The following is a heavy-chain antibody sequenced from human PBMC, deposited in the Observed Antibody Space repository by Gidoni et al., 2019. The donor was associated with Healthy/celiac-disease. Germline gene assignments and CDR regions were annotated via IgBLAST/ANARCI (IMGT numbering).Heavy chain of an antibody. CDR3: AREGFGGYYYWARHTTAGYFDY. J-gene: IGHJ4*02. CDR2: ISSSSSYI. V-gene: IGHV3-21*01. CDR1: GFTFSCYS. Sequence: EVQLVESGGGLVKPGGSLRLSCAASGFTFSCYSMNWVRQAPGKGLEWVSSISSSSSYIYYADSVKGRFTISRDNAKNSLYLQMNSLGAEDTAVYYCAREGFGGYYYWARHTTAGYFDYWGQGTLVTVSS. D-gene: IGHD3-22*01.